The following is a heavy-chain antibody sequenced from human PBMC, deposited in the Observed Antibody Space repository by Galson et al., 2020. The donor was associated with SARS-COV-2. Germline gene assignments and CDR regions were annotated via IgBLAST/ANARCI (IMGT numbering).Heavy chain of an antibody. D-gene: IGHD3-3*01. CDR1: GASISSGSYS. Sequence: SETLSLTCTVSGASISSGSYSWSWIRQPDGKGLEWIGRIYTSGSTKYNPSLKSRVTKSVDTSKNQSSLKLSSVTATDTAVDYCATSITSYDFWGGYAYYYYYGMDVWGQGTTVTVSS. V-gene: IGHV4-61*02. CDR2: IYTSGST. J-gene: IGHJ6*02. CDR3: ATSITSYDFWGGYAYYYYYGMDV.